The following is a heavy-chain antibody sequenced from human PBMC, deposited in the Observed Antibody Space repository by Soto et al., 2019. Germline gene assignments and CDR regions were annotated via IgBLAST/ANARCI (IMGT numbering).Heavy chain of an antibody. J-gene: IGHJ6*03. D-gene: IGHD3-3*01. CDR2: IYYSGST. CDR1: GGSISSYY. Sequence: SETLSLTCTVSGGSISSYYWSWIRQPPGKGLEWIGYIYYSGSTNYNPSIKSRVTISVDTSKNQFSLKLSSVSAAVTAVYYCAIHWCYDFWSGYPYRAYYYYMDVWGKGTTVTVSS. CDR3: AIHWCYDFWSGYPYRAYYYYMDV. V-gene: IGHV4-59*08.